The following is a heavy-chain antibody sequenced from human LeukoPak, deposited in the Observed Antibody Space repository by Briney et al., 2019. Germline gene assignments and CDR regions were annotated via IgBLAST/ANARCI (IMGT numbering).Heavy chain of an antibody. Sequence: PSQTLSLTCTVSGGSIGSGTYYWTWLRQPGGKGLEWIGRFYTGGSTNYNPSLRSRVSISLDMSKNQFSLKMSSVTAADTAVYYCVVDNYYMDVWGKGTTVTVSS. CDR3: VVDNYYMDV. CDR2: FYTGGST. CDR1: GGSIGSGTYY. J-gene: IGHJ6*03. V-gene: IGHV4-61*02.